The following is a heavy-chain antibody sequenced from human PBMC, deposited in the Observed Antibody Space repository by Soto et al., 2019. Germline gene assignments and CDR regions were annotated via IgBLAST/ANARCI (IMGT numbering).Heavy chain of an antibody. D-gene: IGHD6-13*01. CDR2: INHSGST. V-gene: IGHV4-34*01. J-gene: IGHJ6*03. CDR3: ARLAAAGIYYYYYMDV. Sequence: NPSEILSLTCAVYGGSFSGYYWSWIRQPPGKGLEWIGEINHSGSTNYNPSLKSRVTISVDTSKNQFSLKLSSVTAADTAVYYCARLAAAGIYYYYYMDVWGQGTTVTVSS. CDR1: GGSFSGYY.